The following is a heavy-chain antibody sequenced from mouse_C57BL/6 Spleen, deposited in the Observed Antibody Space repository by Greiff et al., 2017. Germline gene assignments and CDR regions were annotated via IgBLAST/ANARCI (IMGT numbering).Heavy chain of an antibody. D-gene: IGHD1-1*01. Sequence: VQLKQSGPELVKPGASVKISCKASGYTFTDYYMNWVKQSHGKSLEWIGDINPNNGGTSYNQKFKGKATLTVDKSSSTAYMELRSLTSEDSAVYYCARTYYGSSYVAYWGQGTLVTVSA. CDR1: GYTFTDYY. V-gene: IGHV1-26*01. CDR3: ARTYYGSSYVAY. CDR2: INPNNGGT. J-gene: IGHJ3*01.